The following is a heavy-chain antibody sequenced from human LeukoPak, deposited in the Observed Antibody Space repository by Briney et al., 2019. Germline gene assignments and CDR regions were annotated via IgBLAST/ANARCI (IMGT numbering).Heavy chain of an antibody. CDR1: GGSISGFH. V-gene: IGHV4-59*01. D-gene: IGHD2-2*01. CDR2: IYYSGST. Sequence: SETLSLTCTVSGGSISGFHWSWIRRPPGKGLEWIGYIYYSGSTNYNPSLKSRVTISLDTSKKQLSLKMSSVTAADTAVYYCARDLSYCSSTSCYGYMDVWGRGTTVTVSS. CDR3: ARDLSYCSSTSCYGYMDV. J-gene: IGHJ6*03.